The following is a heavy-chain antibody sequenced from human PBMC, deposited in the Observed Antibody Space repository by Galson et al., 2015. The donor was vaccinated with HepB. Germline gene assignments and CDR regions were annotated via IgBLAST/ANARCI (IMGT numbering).Heavy chain of an antibody. CDR3: ARASLGYCTNGVCYPFDY. CDR1: GGTFSSYA. V-gene: IGHV1-69*13. CDR2: IIPIFGTA. D-gene: IGHD2-8*01. Sequence: SVKVSCKASGGTFSSYAISWVRQAPGQGLEWMGGIIPIFGTANYAQKLQGRVTITADESTSTAYMELSSLRSEDTAVYYCARASLGYCTNGVCYPFDYWGQGTLVTVSS. J-gene: IGHJ4*02.